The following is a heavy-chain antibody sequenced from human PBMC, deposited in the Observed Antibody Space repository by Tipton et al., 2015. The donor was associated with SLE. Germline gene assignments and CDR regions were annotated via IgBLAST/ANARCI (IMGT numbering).Heavy chain of an antibody. V-gene: IGHV4-31*03. CDR1: GVSVSSGGYY. CDR3: VSSGYPLGSFDV. CDR2: IHSRGST. D-gene: IGHD3-9*01. Sequence: TLSLTCTVSGVSVSSGGYYLNWIRQHPEKGLEWIGRIHSRGSTYYTPSLKSRLIMSVHTSNNQFSLQLSSVTAADTALYYCVSSGYPLGSFDVWGQGTVVTVSS. J-gene: IGHJ3*01.